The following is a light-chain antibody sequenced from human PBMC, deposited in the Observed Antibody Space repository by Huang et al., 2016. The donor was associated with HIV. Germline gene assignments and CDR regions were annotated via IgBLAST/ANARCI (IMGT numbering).Light chain of an antibody. CDR1: QSISFNY. Sequence: EIVLTQSPGTLSLSPGERATLSCRASQSISFNYLAWSRQSPGQAPRLLIYGASSRATGIPDRFSGSASGTDFTLTINRLEPEDFVVYYCQQYGSSPPTFGQGTKVEI. CDR3: QQYGSSPPT. J-gene: IGKJ1*01. V-gene: IGKV3-20*01. CDR2: GAS.